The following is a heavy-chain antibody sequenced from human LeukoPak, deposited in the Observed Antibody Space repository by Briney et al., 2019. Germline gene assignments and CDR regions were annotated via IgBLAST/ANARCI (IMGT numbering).Heavy chain of an antibody. V-gene: IGHV3-23*01. D-gene: IGHD6-13*01. CDR2: ISGSGGST. J-gene: IGHJ4*02. Sequence: QSGRSLRLSCAASGFTFSSYGMHWVRQAPGKGLEWVSAISGSGGSTYYADSVKGRFTISRDNSKNTLYLQMNSLRAEDTAVYYCAKDFPWRGIAAAGFDYWGQGTLVTVSS. CDR3: AKDFPWRGIAAAGFDY. CDR1: GFTFSSYG.